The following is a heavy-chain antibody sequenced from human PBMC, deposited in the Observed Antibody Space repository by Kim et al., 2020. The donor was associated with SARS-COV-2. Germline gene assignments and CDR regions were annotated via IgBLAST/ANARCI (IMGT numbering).Heavy chain of an antibody. CDR2: ISSSSSYT. D-gene: IGHD6-19*01. Sequence: GGSLRLSCAASGFTFSDYYMSWIRQAPGKGLEWVSYISSSSSYTNYADSVKGRFTISRDNAKNSLYLQMNSLRAEDTAVYYCARQAQWPYPYYFDYWGQGTLVTVSS. CDR3: ARQAQWPYPYYFDY. CDR1: GFTFSDYY. V-gene: IGHV3-11*03. J-gene: IGHJ4*02.